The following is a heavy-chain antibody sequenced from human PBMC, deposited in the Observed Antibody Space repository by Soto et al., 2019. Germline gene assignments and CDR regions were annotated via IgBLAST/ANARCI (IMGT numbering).Heavy chain of an antibody. CDR2: ISYRWST. D-gene: IGHD1-1*01. CDR1: GGSISRNSYY. J-gene: IGHJ4*02. CDR3: ARHDWNGVDY. V-gene: IGHV4-39*01. Sequence: QMQLQESGPGLVKPSETLSLTCTVSGGSISRNSYYWGWIRQPPGKGLEWIGSISYRWSTYYNPSLKSRVTISVTTSKDQFSLKLSSVTAADTAVYYCARHDWNGVDYWGQGTLVTVSS.